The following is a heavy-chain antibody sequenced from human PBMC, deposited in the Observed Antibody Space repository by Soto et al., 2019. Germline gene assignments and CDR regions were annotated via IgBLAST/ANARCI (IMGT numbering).Heavy chain of an antibody. V-gene: IGHV4-59*01. CDR1: GGSISSYY. D-gene: IGHD6-13*01. Sequence: SETLSLTCTVSGGSISSYYWSWIRQPPGKGLEWIGYIYYSGSTNYNPSLKSRVTISVDTSKNQFSLKLSSVTAADTAVYYCARVRGQLGLYYYYMDVWGKGTTVTVSS. CDR3: ARVRGQLGLYYYYMDV. J-gene: IGHJ6*03. CDR2: IYYSGST.